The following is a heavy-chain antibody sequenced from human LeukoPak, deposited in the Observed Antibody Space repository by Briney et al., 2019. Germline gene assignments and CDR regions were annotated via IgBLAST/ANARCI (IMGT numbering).Heavy chain of an antibody. CDR1: GFTFSSYS. J-gene: IGHJ4*02. D-gene: IGHD2-15*01. V-gene: IGHV3-21*04. Sequence: GGSLRLSCAASGFTFSSYSMNWVRQAPGKGLEWVSSISSSSSYIYYADSVKGRFTISRDNSKNTLYLQMNSLRAEDTAVYYCAKSRPYCSGGSCYSASHFDYWGQGTLVTVSS. CDR3: AKSRPYCSGGSCYSASHFDY. CDR2: ISSSSSYI.